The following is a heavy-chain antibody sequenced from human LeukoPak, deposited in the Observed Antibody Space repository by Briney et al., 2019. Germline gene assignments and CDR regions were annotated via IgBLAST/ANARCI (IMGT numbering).Heavy chain of an antibody. D-gene: IGHD6-19*01. CDR1: GFTFSDYA. V-gene: IGHV3-11*04. CDR3: ARAGSRQWLVDLFDY. CDR2: ISPSGTDI. Sequence: GGSLRLSCAASGFTFSDYALNWVRQAPGKGLESLSYISPSGTDISYADSVKGRFTISRDNAKNSLYLQMNSLRAEDTAVYYCARAGSRQWLVDLFDYWGQGTLVTVSS. J-gene: IGHJ4*02.